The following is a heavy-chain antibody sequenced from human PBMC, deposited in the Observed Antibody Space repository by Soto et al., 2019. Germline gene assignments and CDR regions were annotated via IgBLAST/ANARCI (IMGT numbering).Heavy chain of an antibody. Sequence: SVKVSFKASGYTFTSYAMHWVRQAPGQRLEWMGWINAGHGHTKYSQKFQGRVTITRDTSASTAYMELSSLRSEDTAVYYCARVSLWSGECNTNWFDPWGQGTLVTVSS. CDR2: INAGHGHT. CDR3: ARVSLWSGECNTNWFDP. V-gene: IGHV1-3*01. D-gene: IGHD3-10*01. CDR1: GYTFTSYA. J-gene: IGHJ5*02.